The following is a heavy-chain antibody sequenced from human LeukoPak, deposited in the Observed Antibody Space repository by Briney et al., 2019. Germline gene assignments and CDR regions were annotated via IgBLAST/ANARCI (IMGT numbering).Heavy chain of an antibody. CDR3: ARSYYDFWSGYYTLYFDY. CDR1: GGSISSYY. D-gene: IGHD3-3*01. J-gene: IGHJ4*02. CDR2: INHSGST. Sequence: PSETLSLTCTVSGGSISSYYWSWIRQPPGKGLEWIGEINHSGSTNYNPSLKSRVTISVDTSKNQFSLKLSSVTAADTAVYYCARSYYDFWSGYYTLYFDYWGQGTLVTVSS. V-gene: IGHV4-34*01.